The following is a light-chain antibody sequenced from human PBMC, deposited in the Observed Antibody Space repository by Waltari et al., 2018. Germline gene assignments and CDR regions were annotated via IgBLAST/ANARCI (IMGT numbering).Light chain of an antibody. J-gene: IGLJ1*01. CDR3: ATWDSSLSLYV. CDR2: END. CDR1: ISSIGSHY. V-gene: IGLV1-51*01. Sequence: QSALTQPPSVSAAPGQKVTISCSGTISSIGSHYVSWYQQLPQTAPKLVIFENDKRPSDIPARFSGSKSGTSATLGITGLQTGDEADYYCATWDSSLSLYVFGTGTKITVL.